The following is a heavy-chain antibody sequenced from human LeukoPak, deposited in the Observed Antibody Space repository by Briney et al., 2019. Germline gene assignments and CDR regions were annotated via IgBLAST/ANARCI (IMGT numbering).Heavy chain of an antibody. CDR3: ARHILDHGGLDAFDI. J-gene: IGHJ3*02. CDR1: GGSISSSSYY. Sequence: SETLSLTCTVAGGSISSSSYYWGWIRQPPGKGLEWIGRIYYSGSPYYSPSLKSRVNISVDTSKNQCSLKLSSVTAADTAVYYCARHILDHGGLDAFDIWGQGTMVTVSS. D-gene: IGHD4-23*01. CDR2: IYYSGSP. V-gene: IGHV4-39*01.